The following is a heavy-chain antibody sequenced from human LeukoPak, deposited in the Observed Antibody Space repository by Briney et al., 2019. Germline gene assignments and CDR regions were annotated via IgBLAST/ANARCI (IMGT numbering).Heavy chain of an antibody. V-gene: IGHV3-49*04. CDR2: IRSKAYGGTT. CDR1: GFTFGDYA. J-gene: IGHJ4*02. Sequence: GGSLRLSCTASGFTFGDYAMSWVRQAPGKGLEWVGFIRSKAYGGTTEYAASVKGRFTISRDDSKSIAYMQMNRLKTEDTAVYYCTRDFQWTGGKRFDYWGQGTLVTVSS. CDR3: TRDFQWTGGKRFDY. D-gene: IGHD3-16*01.